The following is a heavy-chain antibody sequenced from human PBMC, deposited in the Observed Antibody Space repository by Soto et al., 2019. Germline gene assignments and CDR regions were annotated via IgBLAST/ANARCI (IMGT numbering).Heavy chain of an antibody. Sequence: SETLSLTCTVSGGSISSGGYYWSWIRQHPGKGLEWIGYIYYSGSTYYNPSLKSRVTISVDTSKNQFSLKLSSVTAADTAVYYCARECTNGVCYMDYWGQGTLVTVSS. D-gene: IGHD2-8*01. J-gene: IGHJ4*02. CDR3: ARECTNGVCYMDY. CDR1: GGSISSGGYY. V-gene: IGHV4-31*03. CDR2: IYYSGST.